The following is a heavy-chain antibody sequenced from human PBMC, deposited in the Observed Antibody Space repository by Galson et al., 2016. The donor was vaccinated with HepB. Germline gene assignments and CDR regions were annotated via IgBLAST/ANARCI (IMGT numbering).Heavy chain of an antibody. Sequence: SETLSLTCSVSGGSISSNTDYWGWIRQTPGEGLEWMASVFYSGSTHYNPSLKSRVTISVDTSKNQFSLQLKSVTADDTATYYCARVLGFTMVRGVLDYWGQGTPVTVSS. CDR2: VFYSGST. V-gene: IGHV4-39*07. J-gene: IGHJ4*02. CDR3: ARVLGFTMVRGVLDY. CDR1: GGSISSNTDY. D-gene: IGHD3-10*01.